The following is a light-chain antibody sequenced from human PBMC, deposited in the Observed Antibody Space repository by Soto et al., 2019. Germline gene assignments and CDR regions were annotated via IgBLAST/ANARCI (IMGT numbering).Light chain of an antibody. V-gene: IGLV2-8*01. J-gene: IGLJ1*01. Sequence: QSVLTRPPFASGSPGQSVTISCTGTSSDVGGYNYVSWYQQHPGKAPKLMIYDVTKRPSGVPDRFSGSKSGNTASLTVSGLQAEDEADYYCSSYAGTHVVFGTGTKVTVL. CDR2: DVT. CDR1: SSDVGGYNY. CDR3: SSYAGTHVV.